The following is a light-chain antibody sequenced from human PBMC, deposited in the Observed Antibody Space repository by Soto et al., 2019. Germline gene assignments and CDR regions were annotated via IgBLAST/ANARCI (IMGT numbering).Light chain of an antibody. V-gene: IGKV3-20*01. CDR2: GAS. J-gene: IGKJ1*01. Sequence: EIGVTQAPGTLSLSPGEKATLSCRASQRVSNSWIAWYQHKPGQAPRLLIYGASSRDAGIPDRFSGGGSGTDFTLTITRLEPEDSAVFYCQPYGSPPWTFGQGTKV. CDR3: QPYGSPPWT. CDR1: QRVSNSW.